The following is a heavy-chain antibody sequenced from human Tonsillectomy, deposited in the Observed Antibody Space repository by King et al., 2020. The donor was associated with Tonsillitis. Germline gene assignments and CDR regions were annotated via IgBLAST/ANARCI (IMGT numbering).Heavy chain of an antibody. CDR2: ISSSSTYI. J-gene: IGHJ6*02. V-gene: IGHV3-21*01. CDR3: ARGAAAAGTFAMDV. CDR1: GFTLSTYS. D-gene: IGHD6-13*01. Sequence: VQLVQSGGGLVKPGGSLRLSCAAAGFTLSTYSMNWVRQAPGKGLEWVSSISSSSTYIYYADSVKGRFTISRDNAKNSLFLQVNSLRAEDTAVDYCARGAAAAGTFAMDVWGQGTTVTVSS.